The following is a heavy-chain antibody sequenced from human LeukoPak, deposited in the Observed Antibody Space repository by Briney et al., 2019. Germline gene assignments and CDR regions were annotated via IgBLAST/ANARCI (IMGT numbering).Heavy chain of an antibody. V-gene: IGHV3-30*18. CDR3: AKGSEFGDYFDY. J-gene: IGHJ4*02. CDR2: ISYDGSNK. CDR1: GFTFSSYG. Sequence: PGRSLRLSCAASGFTFSSYGMHWVRQAPGKGLEWVAVISYDGSNKYYADSVKGRFTISRDNSKNTLYLQMNSLRAEDTAVYYCAKGSEFGDYFDYWGQGTLVTVSS. D-gene: IGHD3-10*01.